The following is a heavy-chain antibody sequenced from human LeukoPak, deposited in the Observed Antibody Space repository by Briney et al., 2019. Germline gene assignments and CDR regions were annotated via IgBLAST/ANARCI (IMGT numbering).Heavy chain of an antibody. CDR1: GGSISSSSYY. Sequence: SXTLSLTCTVSGGSISSSSYYWGWIRQPPGKGLEWIGSIYYSGSTYYNPSLKSRVTISVDTSKNQFSLKLSSVTAADTAVYYCARDSIGVVILNWFDPWGQGTLVTVSS. CDR3: ARDSIGVVILNWFDP. CDR2: IYYSGST. J-gene: IGHJ5*02. V-gene: IGHV4-39*02. D-gene: IGHD3-3*01.